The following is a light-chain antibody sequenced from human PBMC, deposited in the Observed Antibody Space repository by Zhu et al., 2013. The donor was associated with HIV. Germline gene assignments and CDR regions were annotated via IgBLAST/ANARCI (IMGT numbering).Light chain of an antibody. CDR2: GVS. J-gene: IGKJ2*01. V-gene: IGKV3-20*01. Sequence: EIVLTQSPGTLSLSPGERATLSCRASESVSSNCLAWYQHQPGQAPRLLIYGVSNRATGIPDRVTGSGSATEFTLTISRLEPEDFAVYYCQQYGSSPYTFGQGTKLEIK. CDR1: ESVSSNC. CDR3: QQYGSSPYT.